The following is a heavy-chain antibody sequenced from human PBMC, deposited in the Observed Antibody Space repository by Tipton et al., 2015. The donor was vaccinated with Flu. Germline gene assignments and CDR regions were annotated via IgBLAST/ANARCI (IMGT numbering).Heavy chain of an antibody. CDR3: ARLSSDYGGNCFDY. D-gene: IGHD4-23*01. J-gene: IGHJ4*02. CDR2: IYRSGNS. Sequence: TLSLTCDVSRYSISSGFYLGWLRQPPGRGLEWIGNIYRSGNSYSNPSLRSRVTISVDTSKNQFFLRLNSVTAADTAVYYCARLSSDYGGNCFDYWGQGTLVTVSS. V-gene: IGHV4-38-2*01. CDR1: RYSISSGFY.